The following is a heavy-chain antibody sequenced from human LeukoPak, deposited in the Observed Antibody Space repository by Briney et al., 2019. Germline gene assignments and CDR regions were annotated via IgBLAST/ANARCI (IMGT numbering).Heavy chain of an antibody. Sequence: GGSLRLSCAASEFTFSSYAMSWVRQAPGKGLEWVSAISGSGGSTYYADSVKGRFTISRDNSKNTLYLQMNSLRAEDTAVYYCAKGRNWNYAVHAFDIRGQGTMVTVSS. CDR3: AKGRNWNYAVHAFDI. CDR1: EFTFSSYA. V-gene: IGHV3-23*01. J-gene: IGHJ3*02. D-gene: IGHD1-7*01. CDR2: ISGSGGST.